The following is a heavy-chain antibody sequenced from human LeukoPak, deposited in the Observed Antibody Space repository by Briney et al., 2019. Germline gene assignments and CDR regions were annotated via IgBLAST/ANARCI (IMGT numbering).Heavy chain of an antibody. Sequence: GGSLRLSCAASGFTFSRSWMNWVRQVQGKGLEWVANIKEDGGEKYYLDSVKGRFTISRDNAKNSMYLQMNSLRAEDTAVYYCARINTDQYSTSGFWGQGTLVTVSS. CDR2: IKEDGGEK. CDR3: ARINTDQYSTSGF. CDR1: GFTFSRSW. J-gene: IGHJ4*02. D-gene: IGHD2-2*01. V-gene: IGHV3-7*01.